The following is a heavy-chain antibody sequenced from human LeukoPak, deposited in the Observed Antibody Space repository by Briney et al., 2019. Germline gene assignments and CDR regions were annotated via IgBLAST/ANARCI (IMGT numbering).Heavy chain of an antibody. V-gene: IGHV3-74*01. CDR2: INSDGSST. D-gene: IGHD4-17*01. Sequence: PGGSLRLSCAASGFTFSSYWMHWVRQAPGKGLVWVSRINSDGSSTSYADSVKGRFTISRDNAKNTLYLQMSSLRAEDTAVYYCARDPKDGDYTDYWGQGTLVTVSS. CDR1: GFTFSSYW. J-gene: IGHJ4*02. CDR3: ARDPKDGDYTDY.